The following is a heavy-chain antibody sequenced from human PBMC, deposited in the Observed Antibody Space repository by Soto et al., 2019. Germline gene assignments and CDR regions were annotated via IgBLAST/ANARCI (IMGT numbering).Heavy chain of an antibody. J-gene: IGHJ4*02. CDR2: IDWDDDK. CDR3: ERVYNDYGDSVLEN. D-gene: IGHD4-17*01. V-gene: IGHV2-70*01. Sequence: SGPTLVNPTQTLTLTCTFSGFSLSTSGMCVSWIRQPPGKALEWLALIDWDDDKYYSTTLKTRLTISKDTSKNQVVLTMTNMDPVYTATYYCERVYNDYGDSVLENWGQGTLVTVYS. CDR1: GFSLSTSGMC.